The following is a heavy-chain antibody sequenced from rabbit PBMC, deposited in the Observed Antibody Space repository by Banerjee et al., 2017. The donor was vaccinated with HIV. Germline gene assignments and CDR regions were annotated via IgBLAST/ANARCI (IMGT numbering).Heavy chain of an antibody. D-gene: IGHD4-1*01. V-gene: IGHV1S45*01. CDR1: GFDLSSYYD. Sequence: QEQLEESGGDLVKPEGSLTLTCTASGFDLSSYYDMCWVRQAPGKGLEWIACIYAGSSGSTDYATWAKGRFTISKTSSTTVTLQMTSLTAADTATYFCARDLAGVIGWNFSLWGPGTLVTVS. CDR3: ARDLAGVIGWNFSL. J-gene: IGHJ4*01. CDR2: IYAGSSGST.